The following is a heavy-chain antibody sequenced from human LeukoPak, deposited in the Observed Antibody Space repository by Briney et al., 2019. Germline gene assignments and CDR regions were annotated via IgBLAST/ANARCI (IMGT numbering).Heavy chain of an antibody. D-gene: IGHD2-2*01. CDR3: ARDANRVVPADPERAFDI. CDR2: ISGYNGNT. V-gene: IGHV1-18*01. Sequence: ASVKVSCKTSGYRFNAYGISWVRQAPGQGLEWMGWISGYNGNTNYGEKVQGRLTMTLDTSTTTAYMELSGLRSDDTAVYYCARDANRVVPADPERAFDIWGQGTMVTVSS. J-gene: IGHJ3*02. CDR1: GYRFNAYG.